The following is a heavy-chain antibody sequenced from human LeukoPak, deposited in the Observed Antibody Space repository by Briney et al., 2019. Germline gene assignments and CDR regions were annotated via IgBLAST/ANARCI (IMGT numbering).Heavy chain of an antibody. D-gene: IGHD1-26*01. CDR1: GFTFSGSA. CDR2: IRSKANSYAT. V-gene: IGHV3-73*01. Sequence: GGSLRLSCAASGFTFSGSAMHWVRQASGKGLEWVGRIRSKANSYATAYAASVKGRFTISRDDSKNTLYLQMNSLRAEDTAIYYCAKDFAPYSGSYLSALSPYDYWGQGTLVTVSS. J-gene: IGHJ4*02. CDR3: AKDFAPYSGSYLSALSPYDY.